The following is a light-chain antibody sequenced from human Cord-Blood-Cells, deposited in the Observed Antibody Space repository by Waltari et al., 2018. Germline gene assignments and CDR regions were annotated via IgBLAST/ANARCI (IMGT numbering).Light chain of an antibody. Sequence: EIVLTQSPGTLSLSPGERATLSCRASQSVSSSYLAWYQQKPGQAPRRLIYGASSRATGIPDRFSGSGSGTDFTLTISRLEPEDFAVYYCQQCGSSPLFTFGPGTKMDIK. CDR3: QQCGSSPLFT. CDR1: QSVSSSY. CDR2: GAS. J-gene: IGKJ3*01. V-gene: IGKV3-20*01.